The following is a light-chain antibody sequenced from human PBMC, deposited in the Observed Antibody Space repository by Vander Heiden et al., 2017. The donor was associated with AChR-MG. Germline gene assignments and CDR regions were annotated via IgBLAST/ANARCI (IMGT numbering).Light chain of an antibody. CDR2: QDS. CDR3: QAWDSSTVV. J-gene: IGLJ2*01. CDR1: KLGDKY. Sequence: SYELTQPPSVSVSPGQTASITCPGDKLGDKYACWHQQKPGQSPVLVIYQDSKRPSGIPERFSGSNSGNTATLTISGTQAMEEADYYCQAWDSSTVVFGGGTKLTVL. V-gene: IGLV3-1*01.